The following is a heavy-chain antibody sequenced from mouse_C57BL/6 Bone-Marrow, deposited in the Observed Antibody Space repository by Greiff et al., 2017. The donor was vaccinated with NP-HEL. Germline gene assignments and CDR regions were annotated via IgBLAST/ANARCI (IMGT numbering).Heavy chain of an antibody. D-gene: IGHD2-14*01. CDR1: GFTFSSYA. Sequence: VQLQQSGGGLVKPGGSLKLSCAASGFTFSSYAMSWVRQTPEKRLEWVATISDGGSYTYYPDNVKGRFTISRDNAKNNLYLQMSHLKSEDTAMYYCAREDLRYFYFDYWGQGTTLTVSS. J-gene: IGHJ2*01. CDR3: AREDLRYFYFDY. CDR2: ISDGGSYT. V-gene: IGHV5-4*01.